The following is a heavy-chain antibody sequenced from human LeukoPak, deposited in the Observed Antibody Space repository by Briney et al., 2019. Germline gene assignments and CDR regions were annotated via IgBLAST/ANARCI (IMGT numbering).Heavy chain of an antibody. V-gene: IGHV3-48*04. J-gene: IGHJ5*02. D-gene: IGHD2-15*01. CDR3: ARGGCSGGSCSKRNWFDP. Sequence: QAGGSLRLSCAASGFKFSSFSMNWVRQAPGKGLEWISYITSSSSATYYADSVKGRFTISRDNAKNSLYLQMNSLRAEDTAVYYCARGGCSGGSCSKRNWFDPWGQGTLVTVSS. CDR1: GFKFSSFS. CDR2: ITSSSSAT.